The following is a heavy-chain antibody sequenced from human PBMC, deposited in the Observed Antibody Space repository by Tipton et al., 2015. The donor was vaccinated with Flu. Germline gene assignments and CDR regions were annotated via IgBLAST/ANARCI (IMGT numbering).Heavy chain of an antibody. J-gene: IGHJ4*02. CDR2: MNEDGSVK. Sequence: SLRLSCAASGFTLSNHWVNWVRQAPGKGLAWVASMNEDGSVKNYVDSVKGRFTISRDNAKNSLYLQMNGLRVEDTAMYYCVRQIAGSNSYWGQGTLVTVSS. CDR3: VRQIAGSNSY. D-gene: IGHD4-11*01. CDR1: GFTLSNHW. V-gene: IGHV3-7*01.